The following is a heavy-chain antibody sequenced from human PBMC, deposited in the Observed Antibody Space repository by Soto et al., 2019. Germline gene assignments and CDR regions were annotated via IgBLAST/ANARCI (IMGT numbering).Heavy chain of an antibody. Sequence: GGSLRLSCAASGFTFSSYSMNWVRQAPGKGLEWVSSISSSSSYIYYADSVKGRFTISRDNAKNSLYLQMNSLRAEDTAVYYCARDRRGHYYDSSGYYRTPFDYWGQGTLVTVS. CDR3: ARDRRGHYYDSSGYYRTPFDY. D-gene: IGHD3-22*01. J-gene: IGHJ4*02. V-gene: IGHV3-21*01. CDR1: GFTFSSYS. CDR2: ISSSSSYI.